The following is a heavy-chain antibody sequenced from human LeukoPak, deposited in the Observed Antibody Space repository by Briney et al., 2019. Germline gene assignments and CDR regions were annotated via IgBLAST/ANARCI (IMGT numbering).Heavy chain of an antibody. V-gene: IGHV4-61*01. Sequence: SETLSLTCTVSGVSITSRRNYWAWVRQPPGKGLEWIGYIYYSGSTNYNPSLKSRVTISVDTSKNQFSLKLSSVTAADTAVYYCARNMVRGARGAFDIWGQGTMVTVSS. CDR3: ARNMVRGARGAFDI. CDR2: IYYSGST. CDR1: GVSITSRRNY. D-gene: IGHD3-10*01. J-gene: IGHJ3*02.